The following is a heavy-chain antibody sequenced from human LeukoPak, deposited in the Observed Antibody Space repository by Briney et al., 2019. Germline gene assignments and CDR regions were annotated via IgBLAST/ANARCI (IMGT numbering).Heavy chain of an antibody. CDR2: IYPGDSDT. V-gene: IGHV5-51*01. D-gene: IGHD3-22*01. CDR3: ARGGGYYYIHFDY. J-gene: IGHJ4*02. Sequence: GAALQISCKGSGCSFTSYWIGWVRRLPGKGLEGMGIIYPGDSDTRYSPSFQGQVTISADKSISTAYLQWSSLKASDTAMYYCARGGGYYYIHFDYWGQGTLVTVSS. CDR1: GCSFTSYW.